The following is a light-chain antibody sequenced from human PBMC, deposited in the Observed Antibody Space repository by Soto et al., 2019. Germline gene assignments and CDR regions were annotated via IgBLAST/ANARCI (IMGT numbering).Light chain of an antibody. J-gene: IGKJ4*01. CDR3: QHYGTSPPLT. Sequence: EIVLTQSPGTLSLSPGDRATLYCRASQSIGSNYLAWYQQKPGQAPRLVLYGASSRAMGIPDRFSGSGAGTDFTLTISRLEPEDFAVYYCQHYGTSPPLTFGGGTKVEIK. CDR1: QSIGSNY. V-gene: IGKV3-20*01. CDR2: GAS.